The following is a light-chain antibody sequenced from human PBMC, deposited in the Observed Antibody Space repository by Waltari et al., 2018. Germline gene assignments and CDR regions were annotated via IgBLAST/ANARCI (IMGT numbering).Light chain of an antibody. V-gene: IGKV3-20*01. J-gene: IGKJ4*01. Sequence: NVLTQSPGTLSLSPGERATPPCRASQSVSNNYLAWYQHQPGQAPRLLIDGASSMATGIPDRFSGSGSGTDFTLTISRLEPEDSAVYFCHLYGSARTFGGGTKVEIK. CDR2: GAS. CDR3: HLYGSART. CDR1: QSVSNNY.